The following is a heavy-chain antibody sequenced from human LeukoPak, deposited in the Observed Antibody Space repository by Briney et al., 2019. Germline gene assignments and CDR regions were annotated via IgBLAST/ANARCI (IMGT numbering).Heavy chain of an antibody. Sequence: PSETLSLTCTVSGGSISSYYWSWIRQPPGKGLEWIGYIYYSGYTNYNPSLKSRVTISVDTSKNQFSLKPSSVTAADTAVYYCARTTEDCNSASCYQYCFDPWGQGTLVTVSS. D-gene: IGHD2-2*01. CDR1: GGSISSYY. J-gene: IGHJ5*02. CDR2: IYYSGYT. V-gene: IGHV4-59*01. CDR3: ARTTEDCNSASCYQYCFDP.